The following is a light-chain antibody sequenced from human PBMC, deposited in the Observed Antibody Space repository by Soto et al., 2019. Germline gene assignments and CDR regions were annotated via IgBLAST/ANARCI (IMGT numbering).Light chain of an antibody. CDR1: SSNAGADYD. CDR3: QSFDASVSGYV. J-gene: IGLJ1*01. CDR2: GNN. Sequence: QSALAQPPSVSGAPGQWVTISCTGSSSNAGADYDVHWYQQLPGLAPKLLIYGNNHRPSGVPDRFSGSRSGTSASLAITGLQAEDEADYYCQSFDASVSGYVFGTGTKVTVL. V-gene: IGLV1-40*01.